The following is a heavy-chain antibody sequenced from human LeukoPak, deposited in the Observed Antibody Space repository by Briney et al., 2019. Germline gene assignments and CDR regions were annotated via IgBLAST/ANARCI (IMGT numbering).Heavy chain of an antibody. V-gene: IGHV1-69*05. Sequence: SVKVSCKASGGTFSSYAISWVRQAPGQGLEWMGRIIPIFGTANYAQKFQGRVTITTDESTSTAYMKLSSLRSEDTAVYYCAREVDDYGDFKRGFDYWGQGTLVTVSS. CDR2: IIPIFGTA. J-gene: IGHJ4*02. CDR1: GGTFSSYA. D-gene: IGHD4-17*01. CDR3: AREVDDYGDFKRGFDY.